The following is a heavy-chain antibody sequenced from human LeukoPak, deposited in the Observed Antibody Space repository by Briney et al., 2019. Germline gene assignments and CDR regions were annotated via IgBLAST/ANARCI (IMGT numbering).Heavy chain of an antibody. CDR3: AKDGGYSGYDLYYFDY. CDR2: ISWNSGSI. J-gene: IGHJ4*02. V-gene: IGHV3-9*01. CDR1: GFPFNSYA. D-gene: IGHD5-12*01. Sequence: GGSLRLSCVASGFPFNSYAMTWVRQAPGKGLEWVSGISWNSGSIGYADSVKGRFTISRDNAKNSLYLQMNSLRAEDTALYYCAKDGGYSGYDLYYFDYWGQGTLVTVSS.